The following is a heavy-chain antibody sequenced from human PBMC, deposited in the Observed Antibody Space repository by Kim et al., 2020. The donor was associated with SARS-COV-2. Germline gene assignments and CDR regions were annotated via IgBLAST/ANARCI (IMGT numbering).Heavy chain of an antibody. CDR2: ISSSGSTI. CDR1: GFTFSDYY. Sequence: GGSLRLSCAASGFTFSDYYMSWIRQAPGKGLEWVSYISSSGSTIYYADSVKGRFTISRDNAKNSLYLQMNSLRAEDTAVYYCARVSYSSSWYGPHLYTSLNWFDPWGQGTLVTVSS. V-gene: IGHV3-11*01. J-gene: IGHJ5*02. D-gene: IGHD6-13*01. CDR3: ARVSYSSSWYGPHLYTSLNWFDP.